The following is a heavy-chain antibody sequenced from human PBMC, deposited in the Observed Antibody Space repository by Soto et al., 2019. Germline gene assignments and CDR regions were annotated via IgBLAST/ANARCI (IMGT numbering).Heavy chain of an antibody. CDR3: AKARCSTTNCYVPDY. CDR1: GFTFSTYT. D-gene: IGHD2-2*01. CDR2: ISGSGGSP. J-gene: IGHJ4*02. V-gene: IGHV3-23*01. Sequence: PGGSLRLSCAAAGFTFSTYTRSWVRQAPGKGLEWVSAISGSGGSPSYADSVQGRFTISRDNPKNTLYLQMNSLRAEDTAMYYCAKARCSTTNCYVPDYWGQGTLVTVSS.